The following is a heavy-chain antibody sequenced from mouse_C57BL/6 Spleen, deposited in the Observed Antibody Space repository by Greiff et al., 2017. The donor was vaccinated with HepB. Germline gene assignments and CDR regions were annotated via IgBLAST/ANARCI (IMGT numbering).Heavy chain of an antibody. J-gene: IGHJ3*01. D-gene: IGHD1-1*01. CDR2: IYPGSGST. CDR3: AREDYGSSYAAY. CDR1: GYTFTSYW. V-gene: IGHV1-55*01. Sequence: QVQLKESGAELVKPGASVKMSCKASGYTFTSYWITWVKQRPGQGLEWIGDIYPGSGSTNYNEKFKSKATLTVDTSSSSAYMQLSSLTSEDSAVYYCAREDYGSSYAAYWGQGTLVTVSA.